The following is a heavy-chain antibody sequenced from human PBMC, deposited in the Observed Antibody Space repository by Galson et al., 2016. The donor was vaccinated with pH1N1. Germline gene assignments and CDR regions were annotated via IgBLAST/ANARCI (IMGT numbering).Heavy chain of an antibody. CDR1: GGSFSRLA. CDR3: ATAGFGAHKFDS. J-gene: IGHJ4*02. CDR2: IIPLFGII. D-gene: IGHD3-10*01. Sequence: SCKASGGSFSRLAISWVRQAPGQGLEWMGGIIPLFGIINYAQRFQGRGTITADESTSTAYMELNRLRSEDTAAYYCATAGFGAHKFDSWGQGTLVTVSS. V-gene: IGHV1-69*01.